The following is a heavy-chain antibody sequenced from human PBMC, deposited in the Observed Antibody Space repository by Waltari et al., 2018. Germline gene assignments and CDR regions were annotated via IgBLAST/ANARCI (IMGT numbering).Heavy chain of an antibody. D-gene: IGHD3-22*01. CDR1: GFTFSSYG. CDR2: IWYDGSNK. CDR3: ARDRKDSSGYSFDY. Sequence: QVQLVESGGGVVQPGRSLRLSCAASGFTFSSYGMPWVRPAPGKGREWGGVIWYDGSNKCYADSVKGRFTISRDNSKNTLYLQMNSLRAEDTAVYYCARDRKDSSGYSFDYWGQGTLVTVSS. V-gene: IGHV3-33*01. J-gene: IGHJ4*02.